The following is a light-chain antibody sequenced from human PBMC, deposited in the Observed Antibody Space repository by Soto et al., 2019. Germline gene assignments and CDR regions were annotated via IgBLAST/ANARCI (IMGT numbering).Light chain of an antibody. CDR2: EVS. CDR3: ISYTSSSTLV. V-gene: IGLV2-14*01. J-gene: IGLJ2*01. Sequence: QSVLTQPASVSGSPGQSITISCTGTSRDVGGYHYVSWYQQHPVKAPKLMIYEVSHRPSGVSNRFSGSKSVNTASLTISGSQAEDEADYYCISYTSSSTLVFGGGTKLTVL. CDR1: SRDVGGYHY.